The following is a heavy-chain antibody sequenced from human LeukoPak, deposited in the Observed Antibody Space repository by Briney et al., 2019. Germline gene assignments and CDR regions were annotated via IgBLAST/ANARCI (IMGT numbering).Heavy chain of an antibody. V-gene: IGHV3-49*04. D-gene: IGHD2-2*01. J-gene: IGHJ3*02. CDR1: GFTFGDHA. CDR2: IRSKAYGGTT. Sequence: GGSLRLSCTASGFTFGDHAMTWVRQAPGKGLEWVGFIRSKAYGGTTDYAASVKGRFTISRDDSKSIAYLQMNSLKTEDTAVYYCTRDPTDIVVVPATIRDAFDIWGQGTMVTVSS. CDR3: TRDPTDIVVVPATIRDAFDI.